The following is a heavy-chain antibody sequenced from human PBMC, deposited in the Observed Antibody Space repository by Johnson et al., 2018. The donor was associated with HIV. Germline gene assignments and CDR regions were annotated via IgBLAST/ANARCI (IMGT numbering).Heavy chain of an antibody. CDR3: ARAGVGAGAFDI. Sequence: VQLVESGGGLVQPGGSLRLSYAASGFTFSSYDMHWVRQATGKGLEWVSAIGTAGDTYYPGSVKGRFTISRENAKNSLYLQMNSLRAGETAGYYCARAGVGAGAFDIWGQGTMVTVSS. CDR1: GFTFSSYD. J-gene: IGHJ3*02. CDR2: IGTAGDT. D-gene: IGHD1-26*01. V-gene: IGHV3-13*01.